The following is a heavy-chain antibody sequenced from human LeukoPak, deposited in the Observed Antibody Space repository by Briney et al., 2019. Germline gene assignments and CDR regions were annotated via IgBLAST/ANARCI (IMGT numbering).Heavy chain of an antibody. CDR3: ARVGYCSGGSCPYYFDL. D-gene: IGHD2-15*01. CDR2: INPNGGGT. Sequence: ASVKVSCKASGYTFTGYYTHWVRQAPGQGPEWMGWINPNGGGTNYAHKFQGRVTMTRDTSISTAYMELSSLRSDDTAVYYCARVGYCSGGSCPYYFDLWGQGTLVTVSS. V-gene: IGHV1-2*02. CDR1: GYTFTGYY. J-gene: IGHJ4*02.